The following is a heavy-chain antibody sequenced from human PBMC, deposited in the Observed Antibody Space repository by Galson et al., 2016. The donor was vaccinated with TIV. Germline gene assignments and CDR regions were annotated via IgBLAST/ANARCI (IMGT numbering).Heavy chain of an antibody. D-gene: IGHD5-12*01. Sequence: SLRLSCAATGFRFYEFEMSWVRQAPGKGLEWVSAISAGATNKYYADSVMGRFTVSRDNSDNTLFLHMDRLKVEDTAMYYCAKDRGSYEAFDYWGQGVLVTVSS. CDR3: AKDRGSYEAFDY. CDR2: ISAGATNK. J-gene: IGHJ4*02. V-gene: IGHV3-23*01. CDR1: GFRFYEFE.